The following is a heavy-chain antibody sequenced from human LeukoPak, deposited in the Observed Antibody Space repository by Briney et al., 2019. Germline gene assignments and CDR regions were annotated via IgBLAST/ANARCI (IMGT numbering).Heavy chain of an antibody. CDR1: GFTFSSCA. J-gene: IGHJ4*02. V-gene: IGHV3-23*01. D-gene: IGHD5-18*01. Sequence: GGTLRLSCAASGFTFSSCAMSWVRQAPRKGLEWVSPISDSGAYTYYADSVKGRFTISRDNSKNTLYLQMNSLRAEDTAVYYCATLPNYSYGHPYYFDSWGQGTLVTVSS. CDR3: ATLPNYSYGHPYYFDS. CDR2: ISDSGAYT.